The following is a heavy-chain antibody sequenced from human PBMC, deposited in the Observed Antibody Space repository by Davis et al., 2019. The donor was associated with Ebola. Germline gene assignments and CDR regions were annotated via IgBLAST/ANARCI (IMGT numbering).Heavy chain of an antibody. Sequence: ASVKVSCKASGGTFSSYAISWVRQAPGQGLEWMGIINPSGGSTSYAQKFQGRVTMTRDTSTSTVYMELSSLRSEDTAVYYCARGHRRITMIVVGPQYYGMDVWGQGTTVTVSS. CDR3: ARGHRRITMIVVGPQYYGMDV. J-gene: IGHJ6*02. V-gene: IGHV1-46*01. CDR1: GGTFSSYA. CDR2: INPSGGST. D-gene: IGHD3-22*01.